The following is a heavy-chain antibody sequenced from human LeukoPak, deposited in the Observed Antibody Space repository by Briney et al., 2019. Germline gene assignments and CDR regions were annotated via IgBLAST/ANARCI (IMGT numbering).Heavy chain of an antibody. CDR2: IKQDGSEK. CDR3: AREAPGQQLDY. D-gene: IGHD6-13*01. V-gene: IGHV3-7*01. J-gene: IGHJ4*02. CDR1: GFTFSSYW. Sequence: PGGSLRLSCAASGFTFSSYWMSWVRQTPGKGLEWVANIKQDGSEKYYVDSVKGRFTISRDNAKNSLYLQMNSLRAEDTAVYYCAREAPGQQLDYWGQGTVVTVSS.